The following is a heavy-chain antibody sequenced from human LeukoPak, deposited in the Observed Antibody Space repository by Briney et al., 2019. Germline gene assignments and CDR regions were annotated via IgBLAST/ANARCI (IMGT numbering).Heavy chain of an antibody. D-gene: IGHD5-24*01. CDR2: ISSSGSTI. CDR1: GFTFSSYE. CDR3: ARFYNGYTHYYYMDV. J-gene: IGHJ6*03. Sequence: GGSLRLSCAASGFTFSSYEMNWVRQAPGKGLEWVSYISSSGSTIYYADSVKGRFTISRDNAKNSLYLQMNSLRAEDTAVYYCARFYNGYTHYYYMDVWGKGTTVTISS. V-gene: IGHV3-48*03.